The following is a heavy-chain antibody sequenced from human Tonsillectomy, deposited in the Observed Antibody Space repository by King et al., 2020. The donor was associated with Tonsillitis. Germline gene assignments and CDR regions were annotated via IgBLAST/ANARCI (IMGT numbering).Heavy chain of an antibody. Sequence: QLVQSGGGVVQPGRSLRLSCAVSGFTFSAYAMHWVRQAPGKGLEWVAVISSDGSNKYNADSVKGRFTISRDNSKNTLYLQMNSLGPEDTAVYFCARDSDFWSGYYTGPFDSWGQGTLVTVSS. V-gene: IGHV3-30-3*01. CDR2: ISSDGSNK. D-gene: IGHD3-3*01. CDR3: ARDSDFWSGYYTGPFDS. CDR1: GFTFSAYA. J-gene: IGHJ4*02.